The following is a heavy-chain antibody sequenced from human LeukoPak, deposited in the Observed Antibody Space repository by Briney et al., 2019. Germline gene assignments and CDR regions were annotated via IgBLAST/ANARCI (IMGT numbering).Heavy chain of an antibody. D-gene: IGHD2-21*02. V-gene: IGHV3-33*01. CDR3: ARVSVVVTAILDAFDI. CDR1: GFSFSSYG. J-gene: IGHJ3*02. CDR2: IWYDGSNK. Sequence: GRSLRLSCAASGFSFSSYGMHWVRQAPGKGLEWVALIWYDGSNKYYADSVKGRFTISRDNSKNTLYLQMNSLRAEDTAVYYCARVSVVVTAILDAFDIWGQGTLVTVSS.